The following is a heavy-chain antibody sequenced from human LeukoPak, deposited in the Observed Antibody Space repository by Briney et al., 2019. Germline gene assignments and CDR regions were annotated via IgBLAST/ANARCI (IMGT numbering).Heavy chain of an antibody. D-gene: IGHD2-2*01. Sequence: SETLSLTCTVSGGSISSSSYYWGWIRQPPGKGLEWIGSIYYSGSTYYNPSLKSRVTISVDTSKNQFSLKLSSVTAADTAVYYCARGTPPLTENWFDPWGQGTLVTVSS. CDR1: GGSISSSSYY. V-gene: IGHV4-39*07. CDR3: ARGTPPLTENWFDP. CDR2: IYYSGST. J-gene: IGHJ5*02.